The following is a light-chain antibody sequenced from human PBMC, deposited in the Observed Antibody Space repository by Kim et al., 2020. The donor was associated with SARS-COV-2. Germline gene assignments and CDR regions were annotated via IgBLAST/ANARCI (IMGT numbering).Light chain of an antibody. V-gene: IGLV4-69*01. CDR1: SGHSRYA. CDR3: QTWGTGPWV. CDR2: LNSDGSH. J-gene: IGLJ3*02. Sequence: QPVLTQSPSASASLGASVKLTCTLSSGHSRYAIAWHQQQPEKGPRYLMKLNSDGSHSKGDGIPDRFSGSSSGAERYLTISSLQSEDEADYYCQTWGTGPWVFGGGTKLTVL.